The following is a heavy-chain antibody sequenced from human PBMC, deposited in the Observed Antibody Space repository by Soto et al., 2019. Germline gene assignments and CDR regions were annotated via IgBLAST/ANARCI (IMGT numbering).Heavy chain of an antibody. D-gene: IGHD4-17*01. CDR3: ARGVTTVTTIDY. Sequence: SETLSLTCTVSGGSISSSSYYWGWIRQPPGKGLEWIGSIYYSGSTYYNPSLKSRVTISVDTSKNQFSLKLSSVTAADTAVYYCARGVTTVTTIDYWGQGTLVTVSS. CDR2: IYYSGST. CDR1: GGSISSSSYY. J-gene: IGHJ4*02. V-gene: IGHV4-39*07.